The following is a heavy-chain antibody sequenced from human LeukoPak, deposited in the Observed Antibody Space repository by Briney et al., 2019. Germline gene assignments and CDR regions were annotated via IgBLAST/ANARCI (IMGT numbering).Heavy chain of an antibody. Sequence: GSLRLSFAASGFPFSSYNINWVRPAPGKGLEWVSSITSSNSYMYYADSVKGRFTISRDNAKNSLYLHMNSLRAEDTAVYYCARGRYEYSSLLGHYYFDYWGQGTLVTVSS. CDR3: ARGRYEYSSLLGHYYFDY. J-gene: IGHJ4*02. CDR1: GFPFSSYN. D-gene: IGHD6-6*01. V-gene: IGHV3-21*01. CDR2: ITSSNSYM.